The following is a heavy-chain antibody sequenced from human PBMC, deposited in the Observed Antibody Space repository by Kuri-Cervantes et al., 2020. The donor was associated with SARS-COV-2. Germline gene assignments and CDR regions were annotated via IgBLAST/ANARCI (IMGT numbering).Heavy chain of an antibody. CDR2: IYYDGSYK. D-gene: IGHD6-25*01. CDR1: GFTFSRYG. V-gene: IGHV3-33*01. CDR3: ARPMGIAATPLNDAFDI. Sequence: LSLTCAASGFTFSRYGMHWGRQAPGKGLEWVAIIYYDGSYKHYAESVKGRFTISRDNSKNTLYLQMNSLRAEDTAVYYCARPMGIAATPLNDAFDIWGQGTMVTVSS. J-gene: IGHJ3*02.